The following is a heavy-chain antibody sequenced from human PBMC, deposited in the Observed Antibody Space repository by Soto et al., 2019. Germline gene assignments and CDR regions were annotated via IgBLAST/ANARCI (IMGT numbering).Heavy chain of an antibody. CDR2: ITGSGARS. J-gene: IGHJ4*02. CDR1: GFTFSSHA. Sequence: EVQLLESGGGLVQPGGSLRLSCAVSGFTFSSHAMSWVRQAPGKGLECVSSITGSGARSYYADSVKGRFTISRDKSKNTLYLQMNTPRAEDTAVYYCAKDLQFSGWLSAQTFEYWGQGTQVTVSS. V-gene: IGHV3-23*01. D-gene: IGHD6-19*01. CDR3: AKDLQFSGWLSAQTFEY.